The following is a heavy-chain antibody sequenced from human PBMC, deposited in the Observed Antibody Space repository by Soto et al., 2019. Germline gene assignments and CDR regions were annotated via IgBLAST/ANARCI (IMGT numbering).Heavy chain of an antibody. CDR1: GGSFSGYY. J-gene: IGHJ4*02. Sequence: QVQLQQWGAGLLKPSETLSLTCAVYGGSFSGYYWSWIRQPPGKGLEWIGEINHSGSTNYNPSLKSRVTISVDTSKNQFSLKLSSVTAVDTAVYYCARAGSHPNHYFDYWGQGTLVTVSS. V-gene: IGHV4-34*01. CDR3: ARAGSHPNHYFDY. CDR2: INHSGST.